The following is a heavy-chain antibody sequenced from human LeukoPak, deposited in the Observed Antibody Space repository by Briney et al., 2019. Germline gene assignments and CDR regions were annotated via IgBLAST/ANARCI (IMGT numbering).Heavy chain of an antibody. CDR3: ARETRWELFDY. CDR1: GFTFSDYE. D-gene: IGHD1-26*01. Sequence: GGSLRLSCAASGFTFSDYEMNWVRQAPGKGLEWVANIKHDGTEKYYVDSVKGRFTLSRDNAKNSLYLQMNSLRAEDTAVYYCARETRWELFDYWGQGILVTVSS. J-gene: IGHJ4*02. V-gene: IGHV3-7*04. CDR2: IKHDGTEK.